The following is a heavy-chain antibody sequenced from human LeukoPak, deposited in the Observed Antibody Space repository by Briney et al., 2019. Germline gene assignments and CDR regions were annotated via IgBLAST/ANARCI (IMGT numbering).Heavy chain of an antibody. CDR1: GFTFISYA. CDR3: ARDLQENGMDV. D-gene: IGHD4-11*01. CDR2: ISYDGSNK. Sequence: SLRLSCAASGFTFISYAMHWVRQAPGKGLEWVAVISYDGSNKYYADSVKGRFTISRDNSKNTLYLQMNSLRAEDTAVYYCARDLQENGMDVWGQGTTVTVSS. V-gene: IGHV3-30-3*01. J-gene: IGHJ6*02.